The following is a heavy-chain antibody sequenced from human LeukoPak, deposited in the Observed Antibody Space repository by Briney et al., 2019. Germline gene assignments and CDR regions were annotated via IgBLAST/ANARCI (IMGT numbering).Heavy chain of an antibody. CDR2: VSNTGGTT. J-gene: IGHJ4*02. CDR3: AKDRQLWLTRFDF. D-gene: IGHD5-18*01. V-gene: IGHV3-23*01. CDR1: GFTFTNYA. Sequence: GGSLRLSCAASGFTFTNYAMSWVRQAPGEGLEWVSGVSNTGGTTYYADSVKGRFTISRDNSKSTLYLQMNSLRAEDTAVYYCAKDRQLWLTRFDFWGQGALVTVSS.